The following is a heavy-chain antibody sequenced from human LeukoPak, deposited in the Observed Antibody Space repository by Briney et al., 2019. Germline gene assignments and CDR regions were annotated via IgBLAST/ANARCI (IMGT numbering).Heavy chain of an antibody. V-gene: IGHV3-74*01. Sequence: GGSLRLSCAASGFTFSSYWMHWVRQAPGKGLVWVSRINSDGSSTSYADSVKGRFTICRDNAKNTLYLQMNSLRAEDTAVHYCARASIKRLQQLAKGINFDYWGQGTLVTVSS. CDR2: INSDGSST. CDR1: GFTFSSYW. J-gene: IGHJ4*02. CDR3: ARASIKRLQQLAKGINFDY. D-gene: IGHD6-13*01.